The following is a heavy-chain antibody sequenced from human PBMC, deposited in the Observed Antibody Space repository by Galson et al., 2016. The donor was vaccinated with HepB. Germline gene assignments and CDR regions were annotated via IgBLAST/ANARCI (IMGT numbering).Heavy chain of an antibody. V-gene: IGHV5-10-1*01. Sequence: QSGAEVKKPGESLRISCQASGYTFTTHWISWVRHMPGKGLEWMGRIDTSDSYSTYSPSFRGHVTISIDKSTNTAFLQWSRLEASDTALYFCARHKDIAMVPAAQRIYHRGMDVWGQGTTVTVSS. CDR2: IDTSDSYS. CDR1: GYTFTTHW. J-gene: IGHJ6*02. D-gene: IGHD2-2*01. CDR3: ARHKDIAMVPAAQRIYHRGMDV.